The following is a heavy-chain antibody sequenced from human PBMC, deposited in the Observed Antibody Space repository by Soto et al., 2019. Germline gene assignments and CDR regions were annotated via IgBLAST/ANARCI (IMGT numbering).Heavy chain of an antibody. CDR1: GGTFSSYT. V-gene: IGHV1-69*02. D-gene: IGHD5-18*01. J-gene: IGHJ4*02. CDR3: ASGAMVPNEPYYFDY. CDR2: IIPILGIA. Sequence: SVKVSCKASGGTFSSYTISWVRQAPGQGLEWMGRIIPILGIANYAQKFQGRVTITADKSTSTAYMELSSLRSEDTAVYYCASGAMVPNEPYYFDYWGQGTLVTVSS.